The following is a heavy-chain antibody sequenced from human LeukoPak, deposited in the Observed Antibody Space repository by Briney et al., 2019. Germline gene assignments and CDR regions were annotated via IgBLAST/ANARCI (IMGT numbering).Heavy chain of an antibody. CDR3: ARHVNTMVRGVIQPGFFDY. CDR2: IYYGGST. V-gene: IGHV4-4*02. D-gene: IGHD3-10*01. J-gene: IGHJ4*02. CDR1: IGSISSSKW. Sequence: SETLSLTCSVSIGSISSSKWWSWVRQSPVKGLEWIGYIYYGGSTNYNPSLKSRVTISVDTSKNQFSLKLSSVTAADTAVYYCARHVNTMVRGVIQPGFFDYWGQGTLVTVSS.